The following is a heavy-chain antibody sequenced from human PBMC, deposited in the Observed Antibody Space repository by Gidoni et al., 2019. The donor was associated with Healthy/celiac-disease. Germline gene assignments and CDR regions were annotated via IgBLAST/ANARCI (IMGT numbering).Heavy chain of an antibody. Sequence: EVQLVESGGGLVQPGGSLRLSCAASGFTFSSDSMNWVRQAPGKGLEWVSYIRSSSSTIYYADSVKGRFTISRDNAKNSLYLQMNSLRAEDTAVYYCAREGSGWPSGIDYWGQGTLVTVSS. D-gene: IGHD6-19*01. CDR2: IRSSSSTI. CDR3: AREGSGWPSGIDY. J-gene: IGHJ4*02. CDR1: GFTFSSDS. V-gene: IGHV3-48*04.